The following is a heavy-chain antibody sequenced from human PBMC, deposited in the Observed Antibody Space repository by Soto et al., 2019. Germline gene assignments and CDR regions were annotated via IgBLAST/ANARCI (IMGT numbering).Heavy chain of an antibody. V-gene: IGHV4-39*07. D-gene: IGHD3-3*01. Sequence: SETLSLTCTVSGGSISSSSYYWGWIRQPPGKGLEWIGSIYYSGSTYYNPSLKSRVTISVDTSKNQFSLKLSSVTAADTAVYYCARGVGGVFSWGQGTLVTVSS. J-gene: IGHJ5*02. CDR2: IYYSGST. CDR3: ARGVGGVFS. CDR1: GGSISSSSYY.